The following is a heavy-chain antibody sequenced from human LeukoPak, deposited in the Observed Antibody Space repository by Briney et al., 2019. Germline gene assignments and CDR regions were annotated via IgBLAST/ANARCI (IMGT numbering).Heavy chain of an antibody. CDR3: AREPNFDWLSRFDY. Sequence: PGSSLRLSCAASGFTFSSYAMHWVRQAPGKGLERGAVISYDGSNTYYAHSVKGRFTISRDNSKNTLYLQMNSLRAEDTAVYYCAREPNFDWLSRFDYWGQGTLVTVSS. J-gene: IGHJ4*02. CDR1: GFTFSSYA. D-gene: IGHD3-9*01. CDR2: ISYDGSNT. V-gene: IGHV3-30-3*01.